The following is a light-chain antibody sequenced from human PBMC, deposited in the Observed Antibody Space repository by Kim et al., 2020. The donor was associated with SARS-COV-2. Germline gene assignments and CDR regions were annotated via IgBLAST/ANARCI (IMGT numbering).Light chain of an antibody. CDR3: SSYTSSSTPLYV. J-gene: IGLJ1*01. V-gene: IGLV2-14*03. CDR1: SSDVGGYKY. Sequence: QSALTQPASVSGSPGQSITISCTGTSSDVGGYKYVSWYQQHPGKAPKLMIYDVSNRHSGVSDRFSGSKSGSTASLTISGLQAEDEADYYCSSYTSSSTPLYVCGTESKVTV. CDR2: DVS.